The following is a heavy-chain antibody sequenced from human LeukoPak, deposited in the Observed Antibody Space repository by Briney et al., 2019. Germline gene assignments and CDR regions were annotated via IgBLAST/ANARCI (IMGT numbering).Heavy chain of an antibody. Sequence: GASVKLSCKASGYTFTSYYIHWVRQAPGQGLEWMGLINPSGGSTNYAQKFQGRVTMTRDTSTSTVYMELSSLRSEDTAVYYCARETVPAITAPRGLNYWGQGTLVTVSS. V-gene: IGHV1-46*01. D-gene: IGHD6-13*01. CDR3: ARETVPAITAPRGLNY. J-gene: IGHJ4*02. CDR1: GYTFTSYY. CDR2: INPSGGST.